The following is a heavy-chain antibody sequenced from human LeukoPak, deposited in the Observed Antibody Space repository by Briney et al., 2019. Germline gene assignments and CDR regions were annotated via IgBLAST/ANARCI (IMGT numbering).Heavy chain of an antibody. J-gene: IGHJ3*02. CDR2: IRSKANSYAT. CDR1: GFTFSNYG. Sequence: GGSLRLSCVASGFTFSNYGMNWVRQASGKGLEWVGRIRSKANSYATAYAASVKGRFTISRDDSKNTAYLQMNSLKTEDTAVYYCTRINRPTTVYAFDIWGQGTMVTVSS. CDR3: TRINRPTTVYAFDI. D-gene: IGHD4-17*01. V-gene: IGHV3-73*01.